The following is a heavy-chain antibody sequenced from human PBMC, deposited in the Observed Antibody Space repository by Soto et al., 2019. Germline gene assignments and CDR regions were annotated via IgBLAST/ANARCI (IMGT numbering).Heavy chain of an antibody. Sequence: SETLSLTCAVSGASISSGENYWSWIRQPPGKGLEWIGCIHYIGSTYYNPFLKSRVDMSVDTSKKLFSLRLASVAATDTAVYVWARTVDYGVERALDNWGQGTQVTVSS. CDR2: IHYIGST. CDR1: GASISSGENY. J-gene: IGHJ4*02. D-gene: IGHD4-17*01. V-gene: IGHV4-30-4*01. CDR3: ARTVDYGVERALDN.